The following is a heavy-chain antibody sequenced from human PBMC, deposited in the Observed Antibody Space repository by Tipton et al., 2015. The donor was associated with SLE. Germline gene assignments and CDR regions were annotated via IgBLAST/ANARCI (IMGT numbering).Heavy chain of an antibody. CDR3: VRDPGDVLGYGMDV. CDR2: MSHDGRNE. Sequence: SLRLSCAASGVTFSNYPMHWVRQAPGKGLEWVAVMSHDGRNEYYADSVKGRFTISRDNSKNTLYLQMSSLRPEDTAVYYCVRDPGDVLGYGMDVWGQGTTVTVSS. D-gene: IGHD2-8*02. J-gene: IGHJ6*02. V-gene: IGHV3-30*04. CDR1: GVTFSNYP.